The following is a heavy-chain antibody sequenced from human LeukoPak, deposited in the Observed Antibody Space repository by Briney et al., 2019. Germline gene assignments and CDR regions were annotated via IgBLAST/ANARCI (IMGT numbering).Heavy chain of an antibody. D-gene: IGHD4-23*01. V-gene: IGHV5-51*01. Sequence: GESLKISCKGSGYRFTSYWIGWVRQMPGKGLEWMGIIYPGDFDTRYSPSFQGQVTISADKSISAAYLQWSSLKASDTAMYYCARHTNDYGGYGDYWGQGTLVTVSS. CDR1: GYRFTSYW. CDR3: ARHTNDYGGYGDY. CDR2: IYPGDFDT. J-gene: IGHJ4*02.